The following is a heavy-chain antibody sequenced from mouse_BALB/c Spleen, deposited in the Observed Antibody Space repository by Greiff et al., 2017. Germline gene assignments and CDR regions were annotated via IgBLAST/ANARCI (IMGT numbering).Heavy chain of an antibody. CDR3: ARMGGNYVFAY. V-gene: IGHV2-2*02. CDR1: GFSLTSYG. CDR2: IWSGGST. D-gene: IGHD2-1*01. J-gene: IGHJ3*01. Sequence: VQLVESGPGLVQPSQSLSITCTVSGFSLTSYGVHWVRQSPGKGLEWLGVIWSGGSTDYNAAFISRLSISKDNSKSQVFFKMNSLQANDTAIYYCARMGGNYVFAYWGQGTLVTVSA.